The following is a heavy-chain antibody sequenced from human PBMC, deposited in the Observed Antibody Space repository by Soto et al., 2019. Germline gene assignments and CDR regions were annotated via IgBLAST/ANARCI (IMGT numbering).Heavy chain of an antibody. V-gene: IGHV4-59*01. CDR2: IYYSVT. Sequence: QVQLQESGPGLVKPSETLSLTCSVSGGSISSYYWSWIRQPPGKGLEWIAYIYYSVTSYNPSLKSRVSISLATSKKQFPRKLSSVTAADTAVYYCARTYDGSGPNSGGYSFDIWGQGTMVTVSS. J-gene: IGHJ3*02. D-gene: IGHD3-22*01. CDR3: ARTYDGSGPNSGGYSFDI. CDR1: GGSISSYY.